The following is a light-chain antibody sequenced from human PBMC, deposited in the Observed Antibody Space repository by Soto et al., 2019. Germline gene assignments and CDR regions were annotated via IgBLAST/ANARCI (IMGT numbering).Light chain of an antibody. CDR1: SSNIGSHT. CDR3: AAWDDSLNGVV. J-gene: IGLJ2*01. CDR2: SNT. Sequence: QSVLTQLPSASGTPGQTIAISCSGGSSNIGSHTVNWYQQLPGTAPRLLIYSNTQRPSGVPDRFSGSKSGTSASLAISGLRSEYEGDYYCAAWDDSLNGVVFGGGTKLTVL. V-gene: IGLV1-44*01.